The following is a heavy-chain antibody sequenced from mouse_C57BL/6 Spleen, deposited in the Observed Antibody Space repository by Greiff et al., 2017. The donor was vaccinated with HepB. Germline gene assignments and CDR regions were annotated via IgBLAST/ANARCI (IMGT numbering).Heavy chain of an antibody. J-gene: IGHJ2*01. CDR2: ISSGGSYT. V-gene: IGHV5-6*02. Sequence: DVKLVESGGDLVKPGGSLKLSCAASGFTFSSYGMSWVRQTPDKRLEWVATISSGGSYTYYPDSVKGRFTISRDNAKNTLYLQMSSLKSEDTAMYYCARRGKGNYDYWGQGTTLTVSS. D-gene: IGHD2-1*01. CDR1: GFTFSSYG. CDR3: ARRGKGNYDY.